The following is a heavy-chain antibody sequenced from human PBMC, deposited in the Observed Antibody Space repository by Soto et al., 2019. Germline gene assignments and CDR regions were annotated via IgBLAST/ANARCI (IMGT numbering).Heavy chain of an antibody. Sequence: QVQLQESGPGLVKPSQTLSLTCTVSGGSLSTGDSYWSWIRHPPGKGLEWIGYIHYLGTTYYMPSLKTRATLSLYPSKNHFSLTINSVPAADTAVYYCASAFGHVHGSDYFLKDVFDIWGQGTLVNVS. CDR1: GGSLSTGDSY. J-gene: IGHJ3*02. D-gene: IGHD3-16*01. CDR2: IHYLGTT. V-gene: IGHV4-30-4*01. CDR3: ASAFGHVHGSDYFLKDVFDI.